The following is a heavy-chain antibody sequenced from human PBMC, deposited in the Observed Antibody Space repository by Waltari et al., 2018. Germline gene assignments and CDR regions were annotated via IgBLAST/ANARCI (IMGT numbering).Heavy chain of an antibody. D-gene: IGHD3-3*01. V-gene: IGHV4-38-2*02. CDR1: GYSISSGYY. J-gene: IGHJ6*02. CDR3: ASQSYYDFWSGYFYYYYYCMDV. CDR2: IYHSGST. Sequence: QVQLQESGPGLVKPSETLSLTCTVSGYSISSGYYWGWIRQPPGTGLEWIGSIYHSGSTYYNPSLKSRVTISVDTSKNQFSLKLSSVTAADTAVYYCASQSYYDFWSGYFYYYYYCMDVWGQGTTVTVSS.